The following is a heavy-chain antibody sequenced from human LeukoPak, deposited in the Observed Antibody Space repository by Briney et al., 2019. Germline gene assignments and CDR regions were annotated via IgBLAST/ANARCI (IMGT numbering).Heavy chain of an antibody. CDR3: ARVSSLAVAGFFDY. J-gene: IGHJ4*02. Sequence: GSLRLSCAASGSTFSSYWMNWVRQAPGKGLEWVANIKQDGSEKDYVDSVKGRFTISRDNAKNSLYLQMNSLRAEDTAVYYCARVSSLAVAGFFDYWGQGILVTVSS. CDR1: GSTFSSYW. CDR2: IKQDGSEK. D-gene: IGHD6-19*01. V-gene: IGHV3-7*01.